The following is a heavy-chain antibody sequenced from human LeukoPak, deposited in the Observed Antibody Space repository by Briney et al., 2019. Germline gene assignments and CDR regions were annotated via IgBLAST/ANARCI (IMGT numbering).Heavy chain of an antibody. D-gene: IGHD4-11*01. V-gene: IGHV4-34*01. J-gene: IGHJ4*02. CDR2: INHSGST. CDR3: ARARNYLINY. Sequence: PSETLSLTCAVYGESFSGYYWSWIRQPPGKGLEWIGEINHSGSTNYNPSLKSRVTISVDTSKNQFSLKLSSVTAADTAVYYCARARNYLINYWGQGTLVTVSS. CDR1: GESFSGYY.